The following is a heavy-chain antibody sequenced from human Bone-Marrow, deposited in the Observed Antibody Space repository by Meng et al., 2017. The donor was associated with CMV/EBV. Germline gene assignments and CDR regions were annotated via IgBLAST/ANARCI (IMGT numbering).Heavy chain of an antibody. D-gene: IGHD2/OR15-2a*01. CDR1: RFTFNDYY. CDR3: SRLPSTYDAFDL. V-gene: IGHV3-11*01. Sequence: GGSLRLSCAASRFTFNDYYMTWIRQAPGKGLEWVSYISSSSNTIFYADSVKGRFTISRDNAKNSLYLQMNSLRAEDTAVYYCSRLPSTYDAFDLWGQGTWVTVSS. J-gene: IGHJ3*01. CDR2: ISSSSNTI.